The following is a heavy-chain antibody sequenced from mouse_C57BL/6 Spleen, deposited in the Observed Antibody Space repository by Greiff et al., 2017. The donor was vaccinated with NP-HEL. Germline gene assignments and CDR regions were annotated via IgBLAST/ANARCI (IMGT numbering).Heavy chain of an antibody. D-gene: IGHD2-5*01. Sequence: QVQLQQPGAELVMPGASVKLSCKASGYTFTSYWMHWVKQRPGQGLEWIGEIDPSDSYTNYNQKFKGKSTLTVDKSSSTAYMQLSSLTSEDSAVYYCATRGSYYSNFYYFDYWGQGTTLTVSS. V-gene: IGHV1-69*01. CDR1: GYTFTSYW. J-gene: IGHJ2*01. CDR3: ATRGSYYSNFYYFDY. CDR2: IDPSDSYT.